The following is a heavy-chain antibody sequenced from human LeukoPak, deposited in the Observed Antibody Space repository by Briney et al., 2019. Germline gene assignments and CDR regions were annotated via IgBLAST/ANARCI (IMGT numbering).Heavy chain of an antibody. Sequence: SQTLSLTYTVSGGSISSGGYYWSWIRQPPGKGLEWIGYIYHSGSTYYNPSLKSRVTISVDRSKNQFSLKLSSVTAADTAVYYCARSSEGDYFDYWGQGTLVTVSS. V-gene: IGHV4-30-2*01. CDR1: GGSISSGGYY. CDR2: IYHSGST. D-gene: IGHD3-10*01. J-gene: IGHJ4*02. CDR3: ARSSEGDYFDY.